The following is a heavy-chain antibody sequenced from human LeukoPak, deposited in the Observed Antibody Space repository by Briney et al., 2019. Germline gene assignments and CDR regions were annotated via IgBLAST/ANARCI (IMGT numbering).Heavy chain of an antibody. J-gene: IGHJ4*02. Sequence: ASVKVSCKASGYTFTSYDINWVRQATGQGLEWMGWMNPNSGNTGYAQKFQGRVTITRNPSISTPYMELSSLRSEDTAVYYCAISFHYDFWSGYSPVFDYWGQGTLVTVSS. D-gene: IGHD3-3*01. V-gene: IGHV1-8*03. CDR3: AISFHYDFWSGYSPVFDY. CDR1: GYTFTSYD. CDR2: MNPNSGNT.